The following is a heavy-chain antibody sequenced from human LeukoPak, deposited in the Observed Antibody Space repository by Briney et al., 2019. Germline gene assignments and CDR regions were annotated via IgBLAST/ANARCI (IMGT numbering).Heavy chain of an antibody. Sequence: SGGSLRLSCAASGFTFSSHWMHWVRQAPGKGLEWVSAIWYDGSNKFYADSVKGRFTISRDSSKNTLSLQMNGLRAEDAAVYYCAKSGPDFGDLPSEYYFDFWGQGTLVTVSS. CDR3: AKSGPDFGDLPSEYYFDF. V-gene: IGHV3-33*06. J-gene: IGHJ4*02. D-gene: IGHD4-17*01. CDR1: GFTFSSHW. CDR2: IWYDGSNK.